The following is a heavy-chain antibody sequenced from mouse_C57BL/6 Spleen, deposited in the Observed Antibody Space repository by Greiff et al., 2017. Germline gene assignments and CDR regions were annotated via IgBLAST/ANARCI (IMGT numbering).Heavy chain of an antibody. D-gene: IGHD1-1*01. Sequence: EVKVVESGGGLVKPGGSLKLSCAASGFTFSDYGMHWVRQAPEKGLEWVAYISSGSSTIYYADTVKGRFTISRDNAKNTLFLQMTSLRSEDTAMYYCVSITTVVARYFDVWGTGTTVTVSS. CDR3: VSITTVVARYFDV. CDR1: GFTFSDYG. V-gene: IGHV5-17*01. J-gene: IGHJ1*03. CDR2: ISSGSSTI.